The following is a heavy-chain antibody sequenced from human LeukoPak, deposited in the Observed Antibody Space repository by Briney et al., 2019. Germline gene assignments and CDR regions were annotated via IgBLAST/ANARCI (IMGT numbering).Heavy chain of an antibody. CDR2: IYSGGGT. CDR3: ARAGGLRIAVAPIDC. V-gene: IGHV3-53*01. J-gene: IGHJ4*02. D-gene: IGHD6-19*01. Sequence: GGSLRLSCAASGFTFSDYYMSWVRQAPGKGLEWVSLIYSGGGTYYADSVKGRFTISRDNSKNTLYLQMNSLRAEDTAVYYCARAGGLRIAVAPIDCWGQGALVTVSS. CDR1: GFTFSDYY.